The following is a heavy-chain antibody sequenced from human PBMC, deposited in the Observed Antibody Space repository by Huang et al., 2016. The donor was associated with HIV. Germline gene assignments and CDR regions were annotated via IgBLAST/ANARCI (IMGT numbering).Heavy chain of an antibody. CDR3: AKPSGDYEFFDF. CDR2: ISNDGSRK. D-gene: IGHD4-17*01. CDR1: GFMFSTFG. Sequence: QVHLEESGGGVVQPGRPLRLSCTASGFMFSTFGIDWVRPVPGKGLEWVAGISNDGSRKYYVDSVKGRFTISRDNSKNIVYLQMNSLRPEDTAVYYCAKPSGDYEFFDFWGQGTVVTVSS. J-gene: IGHJ4*02. V-gene: IGHV3-30*18.